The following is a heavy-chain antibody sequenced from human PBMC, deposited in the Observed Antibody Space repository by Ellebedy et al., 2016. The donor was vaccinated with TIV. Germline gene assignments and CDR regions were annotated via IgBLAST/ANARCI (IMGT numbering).Heavy chain of an antibody. CDR2: IYNDGGT. Sequence: PGGSLRLSCAASGFTVSSYFMNWVRQTPGKGLEWVSVIYNDGGTNYTDSVKDRFTISRDSSKNTLYLQMNSLRAEDTAVYYCARDPRGGGDYGDNYFDPWGQGTLVTVSS. V-gene: IGHV3-66*01. CDR3: ARDPRGGGDYGDNYFDP. CDR1: GFTVSSYF. D-gene: IGHD4-17*01. J-gene: IGHJ5*02.